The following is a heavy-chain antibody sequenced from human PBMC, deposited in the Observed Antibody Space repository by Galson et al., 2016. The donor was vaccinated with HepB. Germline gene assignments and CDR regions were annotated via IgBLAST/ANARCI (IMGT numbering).Heavy chain of an antibody. CDR3: ARTVTTYEKFDY. CDR2: ITWDGGST. V-gene: IGHV3-43*01. Sequence: SLRLSCAASGFAFDDYTMHWVRQAPGKGLEWVSLITWDGGSTYYADSVKGRLTISRDNRKNSLYLQMNSLRIEDTALYYCARTVTTYEKFDYWGQGTLVTVSS. D-gene: IGHD4-17*01. J-gene: IGHJ4*02. CDR1: GFAFDDYT.